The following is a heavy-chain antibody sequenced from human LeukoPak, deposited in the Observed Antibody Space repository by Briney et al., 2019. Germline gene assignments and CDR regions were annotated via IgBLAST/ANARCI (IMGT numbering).Heavy chain of an antibody. V-gene: IGHV3-48*03. D-gene: IGHD6-13*01. Sequence: QSGGSLRLSCAASGFTFSSYEMNWARQAPGKGLEWVSYISSSGSTIYYADSVKGRFTISRDNAKNSLYLQMNSLRAEDTAVYYCARVSRIAAAEPFDYWGQGTLVTVSS. J-gene: IGHJ4*02. CDR2: ISSSGSTI. CDR1: GFTFSSYE. CDR3: ARVSRIAAAEPFDY.